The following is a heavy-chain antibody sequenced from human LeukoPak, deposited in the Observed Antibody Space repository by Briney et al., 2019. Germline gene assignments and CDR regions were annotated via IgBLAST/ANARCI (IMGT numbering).Heavy chain of an antibody. V-gene: IGHV3-48*02. D-gene: IGHD4-23*01. J-gene: IGHJ4*02. CDR2: ISSSTI. CDR3: ARERGYSNFDY. CDR1: GFTFSTYS. Sequence: PGGSLRLSCAASGFTFSTYSMNWVRQAPGKGLEWVSYISSSTIYYADSVKGRFAISRDNAKNSLYLQMNSLRDEDTAVYYCARERGYSNFDYWGQGTLVTVSS.